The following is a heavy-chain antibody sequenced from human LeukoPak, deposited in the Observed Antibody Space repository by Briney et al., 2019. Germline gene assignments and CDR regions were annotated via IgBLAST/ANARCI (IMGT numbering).Heavy chain of an antibody. Sequence: GGSLRLSCAASGFTFSSYAMHWVRQAPGKGLEWVAVISYDGSNKYYADSVKGRFTISRDNSKNTLYLQMNSLRAEDTAVYYCARAGSRRDGYFFPFDYWGQGTLVTVSS. D-gene: IGHD5-24*01. CDR3: ARAGSRRDGYFFPFDY. J-gene: IGHJ4*02. CDR1: GFTFSSYA. CDR2: ISYDGSNK. V-gene: IGHV3-30-3*01.